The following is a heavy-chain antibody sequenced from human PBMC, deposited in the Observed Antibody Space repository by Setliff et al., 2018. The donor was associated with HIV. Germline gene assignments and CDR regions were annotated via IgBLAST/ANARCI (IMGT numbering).Heavy chain of an antibody. Sequence: SETLSLTCTVSGGSISSHYWSWIRQPPGKGLEWIGSIYYSGSTNYNPSLKSRVTISVDTSKNQFSLKLSSVTAADAAVYYCAREPYDYVWGSYERGFPLRDAFDIWGQGTTVTV. CDR1: GGSISSHY. CDR3: AREPYDYVWGSYERGFPLRDAFDI. CDR2: IYYSGST. V-gene: IGHV4-59*11. D-gene: IGHD3-16*01. J-gene: IGHJ3*02.